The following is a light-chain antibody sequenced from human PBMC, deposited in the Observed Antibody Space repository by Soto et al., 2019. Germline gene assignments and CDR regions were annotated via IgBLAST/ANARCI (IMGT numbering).Light chain of an antibody. CDR1: QGIRND. J-gene: IGKJ1*01. V-gene: IGKV1-6*01. Sequence: IQIIQSPSSLSATVVATVTTTSRASQGIRNDLGWYQQKPGKAPKLLIYAASSLQSGVPSRFSGSGSGTDFTLTISSLQPDDFATYYCQQYNSYRTFGQGAKVDIK. CDR2: AAS. CDR3: QQYNSYRT.